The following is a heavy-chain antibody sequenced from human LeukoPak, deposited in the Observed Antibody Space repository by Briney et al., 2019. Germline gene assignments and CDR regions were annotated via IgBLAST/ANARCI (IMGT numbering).Heavy chain of an antibody. J-gene: IGHJ4*02. CDR3: ARLSKNYDILTGYRMYYFDY. CDR1: GYSFTSYW. V-gene: IGHV5-51*01. CDR2: IYPGDSDT. Sequence: GESLKISGKSSGYSFTSYWIGWVRQMPGKGLEWIGIIYPGDSDTRYSPSFHGQVTISADKSISTAYLKWSSLKASDTAMYYCARLSKNYDILTGYRMYYFDYWGQGTLVTVSS. D-gene: IGHD3-9*01.